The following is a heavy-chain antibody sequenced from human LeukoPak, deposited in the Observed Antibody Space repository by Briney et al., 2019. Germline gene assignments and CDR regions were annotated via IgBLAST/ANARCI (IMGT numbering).Heavy chain of an antibody. CDR2: IYHSGST. CDR3: AKAFKSAYDYGPTDS. CDR1: GYSISSGYY. Sequence: SETLSLTCTVSGYSISSGYYWGWIRQPPGKGLEWIGSIYHSGSTYYNPSLKSRVTISVDTSKNQFSLKLSSVTAADTAVYYCAKAFKSAYDYGPTDSWGQGTLVTVSS. V-gene: IGHV4-38-2*02. D-gene: IGHD5-12*01. J-gene: IGHJ4*02.